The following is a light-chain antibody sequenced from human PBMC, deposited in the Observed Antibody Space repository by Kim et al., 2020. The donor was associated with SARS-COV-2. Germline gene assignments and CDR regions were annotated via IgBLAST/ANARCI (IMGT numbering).Light chain of an antibody. CDR3: QVWDSSSDHPV. J-gene: IGLJ2*01. Sequence: GKPARITCGGNNIGSKSVHWYQQKPGQAPVLVIYYESDRPSGIPERFSGSNSGNTATLTISRVEAGDEADYYCQVWDSSSDHPVFGGGTQLTVL. CDR1: NIGSKS. V-gene: IGLV3-21*04. CDR2: YES.